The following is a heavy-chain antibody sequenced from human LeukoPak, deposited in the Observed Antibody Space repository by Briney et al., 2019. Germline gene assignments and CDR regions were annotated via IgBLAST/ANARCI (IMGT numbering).Heavy chain of an antibody. CDR2: ISSSSSYI. D-gene: IGHD3-9*01. J-gene: IGHJ6*02. Sequence: GGSLRLSCAASGFTLSSYSMNWVRQAPGKGLEWVSSISSSSSYIYYADSVKGRFTISRDNAKNSLYLQMNSLRAEDTAVYYCAREVVGERYFDWDYYYYYGMDVWGQGTTVTVSS. V-gene: IGHV3-21*01. CDR1: GFTLSSYS. CDR3: AREVVGERYFDWDYYYYYGMDV.